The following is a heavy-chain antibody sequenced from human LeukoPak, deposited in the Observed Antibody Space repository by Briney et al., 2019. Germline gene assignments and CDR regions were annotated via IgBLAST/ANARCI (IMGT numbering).Heavy chain of an antibody. CDR1: GFRLSSYW. V-gene: IGHV3-7*01. D-gene: IGHD2-8*01. CDR3: ATDPASYCTSSTCDFDY. J-gene: IGHJ4*02. CDR2: IKYDGSGK. Sequence: PGESLRLSCAASGFRLSSYWMSWVRQAPGKGLEWVANIKYDGSGKYYVDSVKGRFTISRDDAKNSLYLQMNNLGAEDTAVYYCATDPASYCTSSTCDFDYWGQGTLVTVSS.